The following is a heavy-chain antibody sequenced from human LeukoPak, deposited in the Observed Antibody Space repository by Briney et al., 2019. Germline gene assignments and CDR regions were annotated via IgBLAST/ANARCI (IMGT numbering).Heavy chain of an antibody. J-gene: IGHJ4*02. CDR1: GFTFSDYC. CDR2: ISGSGGST. Sequence: GGSLRLSCAASGFTFSDYCMSWIRQAPGKGLEWVSAISGSGGSTYYADSVKGRFTISRDNSKNTLYLQMNSLRAEDTAVYYCAKDRSEGVFDYWGQGTLVTVSS. CDR3: AKDRSEGVFDY. D-gene: IGHD3-16*01. V-gene: IGHV3-23*01.